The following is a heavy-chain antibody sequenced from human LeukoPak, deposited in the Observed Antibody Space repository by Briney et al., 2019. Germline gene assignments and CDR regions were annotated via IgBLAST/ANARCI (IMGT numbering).Heavy chain of an antibody. D-gene: IGHD1-26*01. J-gene: IGHJ3*02. CDR1: GFSFSSYD. Sequence: GGSLRLSCAASGFSFSSYDMHWVRETTGEGLEWVSAIGTAGDPYYAGSVNGRFPISRENAQNSLYLQMNSLRAGDTAVYYWARVSLGAPNAFDIWGERTMVTVSS. CDR2: IGTAGDP. V-gene: IGHV3-13*05. CDR3: ARVSLGAPNAFDI.